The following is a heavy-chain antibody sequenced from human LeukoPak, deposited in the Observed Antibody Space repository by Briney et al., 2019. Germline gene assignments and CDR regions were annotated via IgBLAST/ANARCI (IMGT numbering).Heavy chain of an antibody. D-gene: IGHD2-15*01. J-gene: IGHJ4*02. CDR1: GGSLSGYY. CDR3: AGGDCSGGTCYSPPLDY. V-gene: IGHV4-34*01. CDR2: INHSGST. Sequence: SETLSLTCAVYGGSLSGYYWSWIRQPPGKGLEWIGEINHSGSTNYNPSLKSRVTISVDTSKNQFSLKLSSVTAADTAVYYCAGGDCSGGTCYSPPLDYWGQGTLVTVSS.